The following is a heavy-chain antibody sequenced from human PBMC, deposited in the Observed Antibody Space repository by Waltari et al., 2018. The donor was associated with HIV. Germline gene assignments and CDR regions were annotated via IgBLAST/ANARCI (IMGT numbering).Heavy chain of an antibody. Sequence: QLQLQESGPGLVKPSETLSLTCTVSGGSISSGLYYWVWLRLPPGKGLDWSGSIFDTGSTYDTPPLRGRATMSGGTSKNRFSLQLGSVTAADTAVYYCARQRQSRRDPFDYWGQGTLVTVSS. CDR2: IFDTGST. V-gene: IGHV4-39*01. CDR1: GGSISSGLYY. J-gene: IGHJ4*02. CDR3: ARQRQSRRDPFDY.